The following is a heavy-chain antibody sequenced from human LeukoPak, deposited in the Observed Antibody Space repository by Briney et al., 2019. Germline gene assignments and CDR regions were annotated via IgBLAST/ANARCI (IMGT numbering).Heavy chain of an antibody. CDR2: IYYSGST. Sequence: SETLSLTCTVSGGSISSSSYYWGWIRQPPGKGLEWIGSIYYSGSTYYNPYLKSRVTISVDTSKNQFSLKLSSVTAADTAVYYCARGAFDIWGQGTMVTVSS. V-gene: IGHV4-39*01. J-gene: IGHJ3*02. CDR1: GGSISSSSYY. CDR3: ARGAFDI.